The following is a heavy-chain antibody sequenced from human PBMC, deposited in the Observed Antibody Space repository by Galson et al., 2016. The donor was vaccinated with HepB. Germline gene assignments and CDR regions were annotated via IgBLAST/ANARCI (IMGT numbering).Heavy chain of an antibody. CDR1: GFNFTNYG. J-gene: IGHJ5*02. Sequence: SVKVSCKASGFNFTNYGITWVRQAPGQGLEWMGWIGPYHGNTNYAQKLQGRVTMTTDTSTTTAYMELRSLKSDDTAVYYCARAYVWFDPWGQGTLVTVSS. CDR2: IGPYHGNT. V-gene: IGHV1-18*01. CDR3: ARAYVWFDP. D-gene: IGHD3-16*01.